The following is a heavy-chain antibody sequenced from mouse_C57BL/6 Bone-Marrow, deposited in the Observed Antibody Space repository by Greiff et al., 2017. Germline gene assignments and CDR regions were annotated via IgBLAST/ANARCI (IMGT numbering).Heavy chain of an antibody. CDR1: GFSLTSSG. Sequence: QVKLQQSGPGLVQPSQSLYITCTVSGFSLTSSGVHWVRQSPGKGLEWLGVIWRGGSTDYNEAFMSRMSITKDNSKSQVFFKMNSLQADDTAIYXGAKPCYGNYDWYFDVWGTGTTVTVSS. D-gene: IGHD2-1*01. CDR2: IWRGGST. J-gene: IGHJ1*03. CDR3: AKPCYGNYDWYFDV. V-gene: IGHV2-5*01.